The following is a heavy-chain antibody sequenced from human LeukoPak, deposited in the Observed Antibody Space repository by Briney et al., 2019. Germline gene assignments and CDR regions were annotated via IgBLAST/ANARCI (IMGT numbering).Heavy chain of an antibody. D-gene: IGHD1-7*01. CDR1: GASISHSTYY. CDR2: ISYTESP. V-gene: IGHV4-39*07. Sequence: SETLSLTCSVSGASISHSTYYWGWIRQPPGKGLEWIGGISYTESPYFNPSLKSRVTMSLDTSKNQFSLKLSSVTATDTAVYYCARDQNYFDTWGQGTLVTVSS. J-gene: IGHJ5*02. CDR3: ARDQNYFDT.